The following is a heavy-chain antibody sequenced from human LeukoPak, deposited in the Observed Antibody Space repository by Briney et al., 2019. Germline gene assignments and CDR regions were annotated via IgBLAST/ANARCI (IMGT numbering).Heavy chain of an antibody. CDR1: GFTFSSYA. Sequence: PGGSLRLSCAAPGFTFSSYAMSWVRQAPGKGLEWVSGISGSGGSTYYADSVKGRFTISRDNSKNTLYLQMNSLRAEDTAVYYCAKGWNGYDRFDYWGQGTLVTVSS. V-gene: IGHV3-23*01. D-gene: IGHD5-12*01. J-gene: IGHJ4*02. CDR2: ISGSGGST. CDR3: AKGWNGYDRFDY.